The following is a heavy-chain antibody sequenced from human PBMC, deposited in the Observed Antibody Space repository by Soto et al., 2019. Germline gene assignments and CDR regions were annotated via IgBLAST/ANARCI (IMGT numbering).Heavy chain of an antibody. CDR3: ARRGGVGATTFDY. Sequence: SETLSLTCAVSGGSISSGGYSWSWIRQPPGKGLEWIGNIYYSGSTYYNPSLKSRVTISVDTSKNQFSLKLSSVTAADTAVYYCARRGGVGATTFDYWGQGTLVTVSS. J-gene: IGHJ4*02. D-gene: IGHD1-26*01. CDR1: GGSISSGGYS. CDR2: IYYSGST. V-gene: IGHV4-30-2*03.